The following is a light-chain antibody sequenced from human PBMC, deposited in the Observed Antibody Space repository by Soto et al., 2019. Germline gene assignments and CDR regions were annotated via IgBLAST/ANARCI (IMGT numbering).Light chain of an antibody. Sequence: EIVLTQSPGTLSLSPGERATLSCRASQSVSSSYLAWYQQKPGQAPRLLIYDASRATGLPDRFSGSGSGTDFTLTITILEPEDFAVYYCQHYGTSALFGPGTKVDI. CDR1: QSVSSSY. J-gene: IGKJ3*01. V-gene: IGKV3-20*01. CDR3: QHYGTSAL. CDR2: DAS.